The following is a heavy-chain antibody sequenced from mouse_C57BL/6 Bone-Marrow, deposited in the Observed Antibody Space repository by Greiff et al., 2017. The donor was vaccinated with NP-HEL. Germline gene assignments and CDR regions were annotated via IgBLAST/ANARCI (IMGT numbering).Heavy chain of an antibody. CDR3: ARLRGYDDWYFDV. V-gene: IGHV3-8*01. CDR2: ISYSGST. Sequence: EVKLMESGPGLAKPSQTLSLTCSVTGHSITSDYWNWIRKFPGNKLEYMGYISYSGSTYYNPSLKSRISITRDTSKNQYYLQLNSVTTEDTATYYCARLRGYDDWYFDVWGTGTTVTVSS. D-gene: IGHD2-2*01. J-gene: IGHJ1*03. CDR1: GHSITSDY.